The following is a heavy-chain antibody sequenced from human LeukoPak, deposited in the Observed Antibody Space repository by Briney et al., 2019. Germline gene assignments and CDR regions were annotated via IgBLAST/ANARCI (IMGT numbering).Heavy chain of an antibody. J-gene: IGHJ4*02. CDR1: GYTFTTYS. CDR2: INAGNGNT. D-gene: IGHD3-3*01. CDR3: GREHDFLIDYSFDY. V-gene: IGHV1-3*01. Sequence: ASVKVSCKASGYTFTTYSIFWMRQAPGQGLEWMGWINAGNGNTKYSQKLQDRVTITRDTSANTAYVELSSLRSEDTAVYYCGREHDFLIDYSFDYWGQETLVTVSS.